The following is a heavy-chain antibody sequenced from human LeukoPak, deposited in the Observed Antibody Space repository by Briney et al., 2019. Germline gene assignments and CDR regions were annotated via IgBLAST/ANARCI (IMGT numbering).Heavy chain of an antibody. Sequence: GGSQRLSCAASGFTFSIYGMHWVRHATNKGLVGVAFIRYDGSNKYYADSVKGRFTISRDNSKNTLYLQMNSLRAEDTAVYYCAKLYSSSSPDYWGQGTLVTVSS. J-gene: IGHJ4*02. CDR3: AKLYSSSSPDY. CDR1: GFTFSIYG. V-gene: IGHV3-30*02. CDR2: IRYDGSNK. D-gene: IGHD6-13*01.